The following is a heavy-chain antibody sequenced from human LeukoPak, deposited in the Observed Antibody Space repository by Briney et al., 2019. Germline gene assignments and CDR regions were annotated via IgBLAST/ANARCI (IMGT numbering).Heavy chain of an antibody. CDR2: IIPIFGTA. J-gene: IGHJ6*03. D-gene: IGHD6-13*01. Sequence: ASVKVSCKASGGTFSSYAISWVRQAPGQGLEWMGGIIPIFGTANYAQKFQGRVTITADESTSTAYMELSSLRSEDTAVYYCASNKGIAAAAQIGYYYYYVDVWGKGTTVTVSS. V-gene: IGHV1-69*13. CDR1: GGTFSSYA. CDR3: ASNKGIAAAAQIGYYYYYVDV.